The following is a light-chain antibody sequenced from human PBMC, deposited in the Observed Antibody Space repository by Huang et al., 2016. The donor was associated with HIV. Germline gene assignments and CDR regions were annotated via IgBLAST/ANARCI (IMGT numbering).Light chain of an antibody. CDR2: WAS. J-gene: IGKJ2*01. Sequence: DIVMTQSPDSLAVSLGERATINCKSSQSLLYNSNNKNYLAWYQQKPGQPPNLRIYWASSRKSGFPDRFSGSGSETDFTLTISSLQAEDVAVYYCQQHYSSPPTFGQGTKLEIK. CDR1: QSLLYNSNNKNY. V-gene: IGKV4-1*01. CDR3: QQHYSSPPT.